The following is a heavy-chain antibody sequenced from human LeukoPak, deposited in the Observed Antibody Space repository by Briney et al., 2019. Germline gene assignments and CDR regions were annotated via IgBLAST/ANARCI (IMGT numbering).Heavy chain of an antibody. D-gene: IGHD3-10*01. J-gene: IGHJ4*02. CDR1: GYTFTGYY. V-gene: IGHV1-2*02. CDR2: INPNSGGT. Sequence: EASVKVSCKASGYTFTGYYMHWVRQAPGQGLEWMGWINPNSGGTNYAQKFQGRVTMTRDTSISTAYMELSRLRSDDTAVYYCARVNPMVRGVIYDYWGQGTLVTVSS. CDR3: ARVNPMVRGVIYDY.